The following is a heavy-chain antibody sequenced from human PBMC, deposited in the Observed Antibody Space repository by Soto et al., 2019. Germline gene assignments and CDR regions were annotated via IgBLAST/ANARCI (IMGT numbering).Heavy chain of an antibody. J-gene: IGHJ6*02. D-gene: IGHD2-15*01. V-gene: IGHV3-23*01. Sequence: GGSLRLSCAASGFTFSSYAMSWVRQAPEKGLEWVSAISGSGSSTYYADSVKGRFTISRDNSKNTLYLQMNSLRPEDTAVYYCANDFRGSPYYGMYVWGQGTTVTVSS. CDR3: ANDFRGSPYYGMYV. CDR1: GFTFSSYA. CDR2: ISGSGSST.